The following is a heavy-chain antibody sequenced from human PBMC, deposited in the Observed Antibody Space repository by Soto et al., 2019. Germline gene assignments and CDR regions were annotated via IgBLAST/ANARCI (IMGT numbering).Heavy chain of an antibody. V-gene: IGHV3-23*01. J-gene: IGHJ4*02. D-gene: IGHD5-18*01. CDR2: ISGSAVST. CDR1: GIPFNNYA. Sequence: GGSLSLSCVASGIPFNNYALSWVRQAPGKGLEWVSAISGSAVSTYYADSVKGRFTVSRDNSRSTLYLHMNSLRADDTAIYYCAKEAGGGTAMVTSYFDYWGQGTLVTVSS. CDR3: AKEAGGGTAMVTSYFDY.